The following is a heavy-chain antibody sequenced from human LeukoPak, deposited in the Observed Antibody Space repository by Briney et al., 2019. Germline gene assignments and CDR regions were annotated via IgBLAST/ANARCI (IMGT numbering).Heavy chain of an antibody. J-gene: IGHJ6*03. CDR2: ISDSSSYI. V-gene: IGHV3-21*01. CDR3: ARDRDYYYYMDV. CDR1: GFTFSSYS. D-gene: IGHD5-24*01. Sequence: GGSLRLSCAASGFTFSSYSMSGVRQAPGKGLEWVSSISDSSSYIYYADSLKGRFTISRDNAENSLYLQMNSLRAEDTAVYYCARDRDYYYYMDVWGKGTTVTVSS.